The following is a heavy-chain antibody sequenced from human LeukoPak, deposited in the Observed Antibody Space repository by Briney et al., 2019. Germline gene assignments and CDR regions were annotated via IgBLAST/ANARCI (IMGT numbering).Heavy chain of an antibody. D-gene: IGHD6-13*01. V-gene: IGHV3-30*02. CDR1: GFTFSSYG. CDR2: IRYDGSNK. Sequence: GGSLRLSCAASGFTFSSYGMHWVRQAPGKGLEWVAFIRYDGSNKYYADSVKGRFTISRDNSKNTLYLQMNSLRAEDTAVYYCAKDQGSSWTEFDYWGQGTLVTVSS. CDR3: AKDQGSSWTEFDY. J-gene: IGHJ4*02.